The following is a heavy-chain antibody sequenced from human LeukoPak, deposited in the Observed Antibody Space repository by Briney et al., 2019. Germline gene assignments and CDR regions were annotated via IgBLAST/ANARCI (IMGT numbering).Heavy chain of an antibody. V-gene: IGHV3-48*04. CDR2: ISSSGTTI. J-gene: IGHJ6*03. Sequence: TGGSLRLPCAASGFIFSSYSMTWVRQAPGKGLEWASYISSSGTTIYYADSVKGRFTISRDSAKKTLFLQMNSLRAEDTAVYYCASSTTGEDYYYYYMDVWGKGTTVTVSS. CDR1: GFIFSSYS. D-gene: IGHD1-1*01. CDR3: ASSTTGEDYYYYYMDV.